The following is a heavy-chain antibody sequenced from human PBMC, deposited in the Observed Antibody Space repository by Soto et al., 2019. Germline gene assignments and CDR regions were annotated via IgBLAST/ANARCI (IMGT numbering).Heavy chain of an antibody. CDR1: GFTFSSYA. D-gene: IGHD3-9*01. Sequence: PGGSLRLSCAASGFTFSSYAMIWVRQAPGKGLEWVSAISGSGGSTYYADSVKGRFTISRDNSKNTLYLQMNSLRAEDTAVYYCAKIPYYDILTGYYPYAYWGQGTLVTVSS. CDR3: AKIPYYDILTGYYPYAY. J-gene: IGHJ4*02. V-gene: IGHV3-23*01. CDR2: ISGSGGST.